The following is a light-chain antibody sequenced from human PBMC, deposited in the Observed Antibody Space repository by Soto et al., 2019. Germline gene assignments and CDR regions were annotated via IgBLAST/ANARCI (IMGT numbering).Light chain of an antibody. CDR2: EGS. CDR3: ISYAAGRNFV. Sequence: QSAMTQPPSASGSPGQSVTISCTGTSSDVGGYNYVSWYQQHPGKAPKLMIYEGSKRPSGVPDRFSGSKSDNTASLTVSGLHAEVEPDYYCISYAAGRNFVFGTGTKVTVL. CDR1: SSDVGGYNY. J-gene: IGLJ1*01. V-gene: IGLV2-8*01.